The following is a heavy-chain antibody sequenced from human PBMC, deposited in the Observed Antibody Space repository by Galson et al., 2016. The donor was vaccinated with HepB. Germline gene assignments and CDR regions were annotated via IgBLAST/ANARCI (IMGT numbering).Heavy chain of an antibody. CDR3: ARTSYSYDTSDYSEAIYFDY. D-gene: IGHD3-16*01. CDR2: ISYDGSHK. Sequence: SLRLSCAASGFTFSTYGMHWVRQGPGKGLEWVSVISYDGSHKYYADSVKGRFTISRNNAKNSLYLQMKSLRDEDTAVYFCARTSYSYDTSDYSEAIYFDYWGQGPLVGVSS. CDR1: GFTFSTYG. V-gene: IGHV3-30*12. J-gene: IGHJ4*02.